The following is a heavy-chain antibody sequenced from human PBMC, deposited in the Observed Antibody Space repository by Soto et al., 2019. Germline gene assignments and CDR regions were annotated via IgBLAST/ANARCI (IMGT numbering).Heavy chain of an antibody. D-gene: IGHD6-6*01. J-gene: IGHJ6*02. V-gene: IGHV1-2*02. CDR1: GYTFTGYY. CDR2: ISPNSGGT. Sequence: SSVKVSCKASGYTFTGYYMHWVRQAPGQGLEWMGWISPNSGGTNFAHKFQGRVTMTTDTSINTAYMELSRLTYDDTAVYYCARDRVPFSSSSGHYYYGMDFSGQGTTVTVSS. CDR3: ARDRVPFSSSSGHYYYGMDF.